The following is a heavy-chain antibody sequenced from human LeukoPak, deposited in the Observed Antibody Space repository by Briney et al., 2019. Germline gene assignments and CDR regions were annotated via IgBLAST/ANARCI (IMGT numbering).Heavy chain of an antibody. CDR1: GGSISSGGYS. J-gene: IGHJ5*02. CDR3: AGVVNWFDP. CDR2: IYYSGNT. V-gene: IGHV4-30-4*07. Sequence: KASETLSLTCAVSGGSISSGGYSWSWIRQPPGKGLEWIGYIYYSGNTYYNPSLKSRVTMSVDTSKNQFSLKLSSVTAADTAVYFCAGVVNWFDPWGQGTLVTVSS. D-gene: IGHD2-15*01.